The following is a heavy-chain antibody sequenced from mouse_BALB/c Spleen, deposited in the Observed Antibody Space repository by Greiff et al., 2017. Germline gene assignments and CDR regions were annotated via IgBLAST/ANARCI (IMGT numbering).Heavy chain of an antibody. D-gene: IGHD2-12*01. CDR3: ARVLVSNDEGFAY. J-gene: IGHJ3*01. CDR1: GYTFTSYY. V-gene: IGHV1S56*01. Sequence: QVQLQQSGPELVKPGASVRISCKASGYTFTSYYIYWVKQRPGQGLEWIGWIYPGNVNTKYNEKFKGKATLTADKSSSTAYMQLSSLTSEDSAVYFCARVLVSNDEGFAYWGQGTLVTVSA. CDR2: IYPGNVNT.